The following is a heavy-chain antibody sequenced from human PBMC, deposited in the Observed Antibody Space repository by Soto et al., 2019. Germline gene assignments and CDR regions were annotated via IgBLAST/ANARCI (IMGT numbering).Heavy chain of an antibody. CDR2: IIPILGIA. D-gene: IGHD1-7*01. V-gene: IGHV1-69*02. Sequence: QVQLVQSGAEVKKPGSSVKVSCKASGGTFSSYTISWVRQAPGQGLEWMGRIIPILGIANYAQKFQGRVTITADKSTSTAYMELSSLRSEDTAVYYCASTELLRGAFDIWGQGTMVTVSS. CDR1: GGTFSSYT. CDR3: ASTELLRGAFDI. J-gene: IGHJ3*02.